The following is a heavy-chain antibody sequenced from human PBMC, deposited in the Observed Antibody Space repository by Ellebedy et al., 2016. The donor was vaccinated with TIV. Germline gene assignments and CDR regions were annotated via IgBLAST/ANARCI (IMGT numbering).Heavy chain of an antibody. V-gene: IGHV3-23*01. D-gene: IGHD4-11*01. CDR3: AKALQDYSVHVGWLDP. Sequence: GGSLRLSCAASGFTFNTYAMSWVRQAPGKGLEWVSTISNSGVNTYYADSLEGRFTISRDNSNNTLYLQVSSLRVEDTAVYYCAKALQDYSVHVGWLDPWGQGTLVTVSS. J-gene: IGHJ5*02. CDR1: GFTFNTYA. CDR2: ISNSGVNT.